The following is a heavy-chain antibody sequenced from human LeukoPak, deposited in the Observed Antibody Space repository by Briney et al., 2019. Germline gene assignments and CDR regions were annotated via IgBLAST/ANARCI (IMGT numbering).Heavy chain of an antibody. CDR3: ARGPVGAIPSDY. Sequence: PGGSLRLSCAASGFNFKNNYMSWVRQPPGKGLEWIGEINHSGSTNYNPSLKSRVTISVDTSKNQFSLKLSSVTAADTAVYYCARGPVGAIPSDYWGQGTLVTVSS. D-gene: IGHD1-26*01. V-gene: IGHV4-34*01. J-gene: IGHJ4*02. CDR2: INHSGST. CDR1: GFNFKNNY.